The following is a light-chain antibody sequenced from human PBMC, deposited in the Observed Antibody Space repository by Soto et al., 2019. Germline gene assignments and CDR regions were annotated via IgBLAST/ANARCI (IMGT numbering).Light chain of an antibody. V-gene: IGKV2-30*02. Sequence: DVVMTQSPLSLPVTLGQPASISCRSSQSLIHSDGSTYLSWFQQRPGRSPRRLIYEVSDRDSGVXDXXRGSGSGTDFTLKISRVEAEDVGVYYCMQGTDWPWTFGQGTEVEI. CDR3: MQGTDWPWT. CDR2: EVS. J-gene: IGKJ1*01. CDR1: QSLIHSDGSTY.